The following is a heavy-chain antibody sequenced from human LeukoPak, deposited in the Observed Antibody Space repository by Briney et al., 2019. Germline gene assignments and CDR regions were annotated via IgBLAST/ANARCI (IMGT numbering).Heavy chain of an antibody. J-gene: IGHJ3*02. V-gene: IGHV4-39*01. CDR3: ARSMIVVVLPNAFDI. Sequence: SETLSLTCTVSSGSISSSSYYWAWIRQPPGKGLECIGSIYYSGSTSYNPSLKSRVTISVDTSKNQFSLKLSSVTAADTAVYYCARSMIVVVLPNAFDIWGQGTMVTVSS. CDR2: IYYSGST. CDR1: SGSISSSSYY. D-gene: IGHD3-22*01.